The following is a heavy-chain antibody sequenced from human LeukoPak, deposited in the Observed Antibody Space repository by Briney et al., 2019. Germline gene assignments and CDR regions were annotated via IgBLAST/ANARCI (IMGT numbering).Heavy chain of an antibody. CDR1: GDSISSSSYY. V-gene: IGHV4-39*07. Sequence: SETLSLTCTVSGDSISSSSYYWGWIRQPPGKGLGWIGSIYYIGSTYYNPSLKSRVTISVDTSKNQFSLKLSSVTAADTAVYYCARASHDYGDYSHFDYWGQGTLVTVSS. CDR3: ARASHDYGDYSHFDY. D-gene: IGHD4-17*01. J-gene: IGHJ4*02. CDR2: IYYIGST.